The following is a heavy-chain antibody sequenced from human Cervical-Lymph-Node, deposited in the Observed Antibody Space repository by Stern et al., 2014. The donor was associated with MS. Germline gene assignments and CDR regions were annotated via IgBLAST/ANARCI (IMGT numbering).Heavy chain of an antibody. Sequence: VQLVESGAEVKKPGSSVRVSCKASGGSFKSYAFNWLRQAPGQGLEWKGDIVPMFAKANYAQKFQGRVTVTADEATNTVYMELSFLTSEDTAVYYCARERSIHYPAFAPWGQGTLVTVSS. V-gene: IGHV1-69*01. CDR1: GGSFKSYA. CDR3: ARERSIHYPAFAP. D-gene: IGHD3-10*01. J-gene: IGHJ5*02. CDR2: IVPMFAKA.